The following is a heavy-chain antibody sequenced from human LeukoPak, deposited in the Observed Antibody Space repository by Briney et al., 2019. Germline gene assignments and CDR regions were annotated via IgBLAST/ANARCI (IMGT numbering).Heavy chain of an antibody. J-gene: IGHJ6*02. D-gene: IGHD2-2*01. Sequence: GGSLRLSCAVSGFIFTNYAMSWVRQAPGKGLEWVSVIIGSSGSTFYADSVKGRFTISRDNSKNTLYLQMNSLRAEDTAVYYCAKDLSTSSVVRYYGMDVWGQGTTVTVSS. CDR3: AKDLSTSSVVRYYGMDV. V-gene: IGHV3-23*01. CDR1: GFIFTNYA. CDR2: IIGSSGST.